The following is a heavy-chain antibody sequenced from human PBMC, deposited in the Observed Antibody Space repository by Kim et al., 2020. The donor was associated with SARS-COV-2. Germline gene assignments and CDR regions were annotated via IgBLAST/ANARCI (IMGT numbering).Heavy chain of an antibody. CDR1: GFTFTSDW. J-gene: IGHJ4*02. CDR2: IKEDGSER. Sequence: GGSLGLSCAASGFTFTSDWMSWVRQAPGKGLEWVAKIKEDGSERYYVYSVEGRFTISRDNAKNSLYLQMNSLRAEDTGVYYCARDRSYSLDYWGQGTLVTVSS. V-gene: IGHV3-7*01. CDR3: ARDRSYSLDY. D-gene: IGHD1-26*01.